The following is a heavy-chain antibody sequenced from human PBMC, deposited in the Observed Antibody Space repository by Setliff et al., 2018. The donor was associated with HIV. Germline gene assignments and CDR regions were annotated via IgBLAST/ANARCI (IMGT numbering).Heavy chain of an antibody. V-gene: IGHV4-34*12. CDR2: IFDSGST. Sequence: PSETLSLTCAVYGGSFNDYYWSWIRQPPGKGLEWLGSIFDSGSTSYNPSLSGRLTISVDTSKNQVSLRLSSVTVADTAVYYCARDHIVATIRDYYYGMDVWGQGTTVTVSS. J-gene: IGHJ6*02. CDR1: GGSFNDYY. CDR3: ARDHIVATIRDYYYGMDV. D-gene: IGHD5-12*01.